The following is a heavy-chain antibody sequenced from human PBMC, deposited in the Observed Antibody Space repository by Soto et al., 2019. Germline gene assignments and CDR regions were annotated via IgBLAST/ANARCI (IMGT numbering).Heavy chain of an antibody. CDR2: IYSGGST. CDR3: VGQLVLPY. V-gene: IGHV3-53*05. CDR1: GFTVSSNY. Sequence: PGGSLRLSCAASGFTVSSNYMSWVRQAPGKGLEWVSVIYSGGSTYYADSVKGRFTISRDNSKNTLYLQMNSLRSEGTAVYYCVGQLVLPYWGQGTLVTVSS. J-gene: IGHJ4*02. D-gene: IGHD6-13*01.